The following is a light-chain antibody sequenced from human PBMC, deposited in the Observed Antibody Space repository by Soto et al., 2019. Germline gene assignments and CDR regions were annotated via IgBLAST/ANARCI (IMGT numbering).Light chain of an antibody. CDR3: QSYDSSLSGWV. CDR2: GNS. J-gene: IGLJ3*02. CDR1: SSNIGAGYD. V-gene: IGLV1-40*01. Sequence: QSVLTQPPSVSGAPGQRVTISCTGSSSNIGAGYDVHWYQQLPGTAPKLLIYGNSNRPSGVPDRFSGSKSGTSASLVITGLQAEDEADYDCQSYDSSLSGWVFGGGTKLTVL.